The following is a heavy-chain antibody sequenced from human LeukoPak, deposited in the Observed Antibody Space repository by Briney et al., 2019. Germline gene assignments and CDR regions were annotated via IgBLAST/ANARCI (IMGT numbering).Heavy chain of an antibody. CDR1: GFTFSSYA. CDR2: ISGSGGSS. J-gene: IGHJ6*03. D-gene: IGHD3-3*02. V-gene: IGHV3-23*01. Sequence: GGSLRLSCAASGFTFSSYAMSWVRQAPGKGLEWVSVISGSGGSSYYADSVKGRFTISRDNSKNTLYLQTNSLRAEDTAIYYCAKGSAHYWSGYQYDYCYYMDVWGKGTTVTVSS. CDR3: AKGSAHYWSGYQYDYCYYMDV.